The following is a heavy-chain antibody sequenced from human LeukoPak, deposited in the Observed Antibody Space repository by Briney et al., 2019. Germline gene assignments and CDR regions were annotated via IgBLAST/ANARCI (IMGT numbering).Heavy chain of an antibody. CDR2: ILYSGST. CDR3: ARDLSLAAAGPTKKDNWFDP. D-gene: IGHD6-13*01. J-gene: IGHJ5*02. V-gene: IGHV4-39*07. Sequence: SETLSLTCTVSGDSISSSMFYWGWIRQSPGGGLEWIGNILYSGSTNYNPSLKSRVTMSVDPSKNLFSLKLRSVTAADTAVYYCARDLSLAAAGPTKKDNWFDPWGPGTLVTVSS. CDR1: GDSISSSMFY.